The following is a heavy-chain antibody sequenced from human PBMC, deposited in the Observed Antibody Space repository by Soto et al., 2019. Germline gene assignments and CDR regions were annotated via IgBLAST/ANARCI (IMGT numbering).Heavy chain of an antibody. CDR1: GGSISSYY. CDR3: ARAPIMITFGGAVAFDI. Sequence: SATLSLTCTVSGGSISSYYWSWIRQPPGKGLEWIGYIYYSGSTNYNPSLKSRVTISVDTSKNQFSLKLSSVTAADTAVYYCARAPIMITFGGAVAFDIWGQGTMVTVSS. CDR2: IYYSGST. D-gene: IGHD3-16*01. V-gene: IGHV4-59*01. J-gene: IGHJ3*02.